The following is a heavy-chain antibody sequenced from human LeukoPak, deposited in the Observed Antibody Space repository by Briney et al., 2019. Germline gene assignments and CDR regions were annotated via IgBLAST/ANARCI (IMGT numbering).Heavy chain of an antibody. CDR2: ISVYNGNT. Sequence: ASVKVSCKASGYTFTSYGINWVRQAPGQGLEWLGWISVYNGNTNYAQSLQGRVTVTTDTSTSTAYMELRSLTSDDTAVYYCARGPSSVATRQDFWGQGTLVTVTP. CDR3: ARGPSSVATRQDF. J-gene: IGHJ4*02. V-gene: IGHV1-18*01. D-gene: IGHD6-6*01. CDR1: GYTFTSYG.